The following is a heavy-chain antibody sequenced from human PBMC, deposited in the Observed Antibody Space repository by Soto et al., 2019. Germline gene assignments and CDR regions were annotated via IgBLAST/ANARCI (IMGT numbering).Heavy chain of an antibody. CDR1: GGSISSSSYY. D-gene: IGHD2-21*02. V-gene: IGHV4-39*01. CDR2: IYYSGST. J-gene: IGHJ6*02. CDR3: ARAYCGGDCYPEYYYYGMDV. Sequence: SETLSLTCTVSGGSISSSSYYWGWIRQPPGKGLEWIGSIYYSGSTYYNPSLKSRVTISVDTSKNQFSLKLSSVTAADTAVYYCARAYCGGDCYPEYYYYGMDVWGQGTTVTVSS.